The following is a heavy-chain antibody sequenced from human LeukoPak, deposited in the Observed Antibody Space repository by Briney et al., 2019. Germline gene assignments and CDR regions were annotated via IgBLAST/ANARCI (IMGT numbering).Heavy chain of an antibody. D-gene: IGHD6-6*01. Sequence: GGSLRLSCAASGFTFSSYWMSWVRQAPGKGLEWVANIKQDGSEKHYVDSVKGRFTISRDNAKKSLFLHMNSLRVEDTAVYYCARGSEYTSSTNYYFDYWGQGTLVTVSS. J-gene: IGHJ4*02. CDR3: ARGSEYTSSTNYYFDY. CDR1: GFTFSSYW. CDR2: IKQDGSEK. V-gene: IGHV3-7*01.